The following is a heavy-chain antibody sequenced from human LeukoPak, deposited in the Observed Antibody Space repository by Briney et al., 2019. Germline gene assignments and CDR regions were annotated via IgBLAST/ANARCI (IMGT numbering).Heavy chain of an antibody. J-gene: IGHJ3*02. CDR3: VTTRLAVGAFDI. V-gene: IGHV3-7*01. CDR2: IKQDGSEK. D-gene: IGHD6-19*01. CDR1: GFTFGSYT. Sequence: PGGSLRLSCAASGFTFGSYTMSWVRQAPGKGLEWVANIKQDGSEKYYVDSVKGRFTISRDNAKNSLYLQMNSLRAEDTAVYYCVTTRLAVGAFDIWGQGTMVTVSS.